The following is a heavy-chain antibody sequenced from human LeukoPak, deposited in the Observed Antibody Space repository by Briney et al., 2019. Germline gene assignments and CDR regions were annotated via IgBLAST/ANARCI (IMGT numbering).Heavy chain of an antibody. J-gene: IGHJ4*02. Sequence: SETLSLTCTVSGGSISSSSYYWGWIRQPRGKGLEWIGKIDYSGSTNYNPSLKSRVTISVDTSKNQLSLKLSSVTAADTAVYYCARVFSLSGYYGSGSYYIDYWGQGTLVTVSS. CDR1: GGSISSSSYY. D-gene: IGHD3-10*01. CDR2: IDYSGST. V-gene: IGHV4-61*05. CDR3: ARVFSLSGYYGSGSYYIDY.